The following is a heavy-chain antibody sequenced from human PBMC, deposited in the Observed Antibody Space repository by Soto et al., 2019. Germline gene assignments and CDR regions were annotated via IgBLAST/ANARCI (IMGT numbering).Heavy chain of an antibody. J-gene: IGHJ3*02. CDR2: ISYDGSNK. D-gene: IGHD6-19*01. V-gene: IGHV3-30*18. CDR3: AKQIAVAGTSGFDI. CDR1: GFTFSSYG. Sequence: QVQLVESGGGVVQPGRSLRLSCAASGFTFSSYGMHWVRQAPGKGLEWVAVISYDGSNKYYADSVKGRFTISRDNSKNTLYLQRNSLRAEDTAVYYCAKQIAVAGTSGFDIWGQGTMVTVSS.